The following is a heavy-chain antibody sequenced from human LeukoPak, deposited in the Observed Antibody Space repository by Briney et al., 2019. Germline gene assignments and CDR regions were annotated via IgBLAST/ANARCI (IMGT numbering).Heavy chain of an antibody. D-gene: IGHD2-8*02. CDR1: GYTFAAYW. J-gene: IGHJ4*02. CDR2: IYGGDSDT. CDR3: ARLPCTGVSCSAAFDS. V-gene: IGHV5-51*01. Sequence: GESLKISCKGSGYTFAAYWIAWVRQMPGKGLEWMGSIYGGDSDTKYSAPFQGQVLISVDKSINTAYLQWGSLTATDTAFYYCARLPCTGVSCSAAFDSWGQGTLVTVSS.